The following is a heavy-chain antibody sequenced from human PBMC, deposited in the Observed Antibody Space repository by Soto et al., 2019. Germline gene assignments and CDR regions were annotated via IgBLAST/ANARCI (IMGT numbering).Heavy chain of an antibody. J-gene: IGHJ4*02. D-gene: IGHD1-26*01. CDR1: GGSISSGGYS. CDR3: AAGGGLPRYY. V-gene: IGHV4-30-2*01. Sequence: QLQLQESGSGLVKPSQTLSLTCAVSGGSISSGGYSWSWIRQPPGKGLEWIGYIYHSGSTYYNPSLKMRVTIPVDRSKTQFSPTLSSVAAADTAVYCCAAGGGLPRYYWGQGTLVTVSS. CDR2: IYHSGST.